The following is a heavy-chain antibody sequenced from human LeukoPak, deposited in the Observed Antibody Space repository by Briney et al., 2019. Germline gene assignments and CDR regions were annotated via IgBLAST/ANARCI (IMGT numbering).Heavy chain of an antibody. CDR2: VSKSGGTM. J-gene: IGHJ3*02. CDR1: GFTFSSYE. Sequence: GGSLRLSCEASGFTFSSYEMNWFRQAPGKGLEWVSYVSKSGGTMKNADSVKGRFTVSRDNAKNSLYLQMNSLTAEDTAVYYCATAVIWGRGTMVTVSS. V-gene: IGHV3-48*03. CDR3: ATAVI.